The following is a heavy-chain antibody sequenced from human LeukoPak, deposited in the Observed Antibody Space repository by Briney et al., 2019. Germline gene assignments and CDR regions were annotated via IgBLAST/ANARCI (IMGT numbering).Heavy chain of an antibody. J-gene: IGHJ3*02. CDR3: AHSHQGLHAFDI. V-gene: IGHV2-5*02. CDR1: GFSLSTSGLG. Sequence: SGPTLVNPTQTLTLTCTFSGFSLSTSGLGVGWIRQPQIKSLECLALIYWDDDKRYSPSLKSRLTITKDTSKNQVVITMTNMDPVDTATYYCAHSHQGLHAFDIWGQGTMVTVSS. CDR2: IYWDDDK.